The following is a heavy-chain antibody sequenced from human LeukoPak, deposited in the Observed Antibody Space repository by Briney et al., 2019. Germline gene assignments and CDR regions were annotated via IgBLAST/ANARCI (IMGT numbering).Heavy chain of an antibody. CDR2: INHSGST. CDR1: GGSFSGYY. Sequence: PSETLSLTCAVYGGSFSGYYWSWIRQPPGRGPEWIGEINHSGSTNYNPSLKSRVTISVDTSKNQFSLKLSSVTAADTAVYYCARARDIRYFDYWGQGTLVTVSS. V-gene: IGHV4-34*01. D-gene: IGHD5-12*01. J-gene: IGHJ4*02. CDR3: ARARDIRYFDY.